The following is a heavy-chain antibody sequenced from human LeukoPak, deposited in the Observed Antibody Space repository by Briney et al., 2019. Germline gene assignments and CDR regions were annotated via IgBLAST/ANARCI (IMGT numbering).Heavy chain of an antibody. Sequence: PSETLSLTCSVSGGSINSDYWSWIRQPPGKGLEWIGYIYYSGSTNYNPSLKSRVTISVDTSKKQLSLKLSSVTAADTAVYYCAREVPRTPTAGTEAFDIWGQGTLVTVSS. CDR3: AREVPRTPTAGTEAFDI. CDR1: GGSINSDY. CDR2: IYYSGST. J-gene: IGHJ3*02. D-gene: IGHD6-13*01. V-gene: IGHV4-59*01.